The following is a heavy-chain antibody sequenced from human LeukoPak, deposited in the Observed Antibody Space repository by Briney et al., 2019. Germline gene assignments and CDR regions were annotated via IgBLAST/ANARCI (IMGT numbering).Heavy chain of an antibody. V-gene: IGHV3-21*01. Sequence: GGSLRLSCAASGFTLSSYSMNWVRQAPGKGLEWVSSISSSSSYIYYADSVKGRFTISRDNAKNSLYLQMNSLRAEDTAVYYCARDGDGCIDYWGQGTLVTVSS. CDR1: GFTLSSYS. D-gene: IGHD5-24*01. CDR2: ISSSSSYI. CDR3: ARDGDGCIDY. J-gene: IGHJ4*02.